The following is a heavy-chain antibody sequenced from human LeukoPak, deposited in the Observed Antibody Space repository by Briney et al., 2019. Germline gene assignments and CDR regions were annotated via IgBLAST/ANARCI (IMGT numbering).Heavy chain of an antibody. CDR2: IYTSGST. Sequence: SETLSLTCTVSGGPISGYYWNWIRQPAGKGLEWIGRIYTSGSTHDNPSLKSRVTMSVDTSNNQVSLKLSSVTAADTAVYYCGGGDLRLGELSLDYWGQGTLVTVSS. D-gene: IGHD3-16*02. CDR1: GGPISGYY. V-gene: IGHV4-4*07. J-gene: IGHJ4*02. CDR3: GGGDLRLGELSLDY.